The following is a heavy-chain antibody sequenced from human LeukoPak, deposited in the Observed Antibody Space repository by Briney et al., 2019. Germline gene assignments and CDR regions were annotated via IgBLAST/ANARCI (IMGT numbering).Heavy chain of an antibody. D-gene: IGHD5-18*01. V-gene: IGHV4-34*01. CDR3: ASVTPGLQGDAFDI. CDR2: INHSGST. J-gene: IGHJ3*02. Sequence: PSETLSLTCAVYGGSFSGYYWNWIRQPPGKGLEWIGEINHSGSTNYNPSLKSRVTISVDTSKNQFSLKLSSVTAADTAVYYCASVTPGLQGDAFDIWGQGTMVTVSS. CDR1: GGSFSGYY.